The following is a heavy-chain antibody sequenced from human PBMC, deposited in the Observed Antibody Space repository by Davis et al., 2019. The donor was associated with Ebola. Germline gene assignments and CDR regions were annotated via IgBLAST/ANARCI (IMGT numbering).Heavy chain of an antibody. J-gene: IGHJ6*02. CDR1: GGSISSSSYY. Sequence: PSETLSLTCTVSGGSISSSSYYWGWIRQPPGKGLEWIGSIYYSGSTYYNPSLKSRVTISVDTSKNQFSLKLSSVTAADTAVYYCARGNYGGKIYGLYYYGMDVWGQGTTVTVSS. V-gene: IGHV4-39*01. CDR3: ARGNYGGKIYGLYYYGMDV. D-gene: IGHD4-23*01. CDR2: IYYSGST.